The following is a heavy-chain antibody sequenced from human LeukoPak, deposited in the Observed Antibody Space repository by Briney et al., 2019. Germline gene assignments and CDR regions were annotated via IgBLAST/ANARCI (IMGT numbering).Heavy chain of an antibody. CDR1: GFTFSSYE. CDR3: ARGPFPYYYDSSGYRKRAFDI. Sequence: PGGSLRLSXAASGFTFSSYEMNWVRQAPGKGLEWVSYISSSGSTIYYADSVKGRFTISRDNAKNSLFLQMKSLRAEDTAAYYCARGPFPYYYDSSGYRKRAFDIWGQGTMVTVSS. J-gene: IGHJ3*02. V-gene: IGHV3-48*03. D-gene: IGHD3-22*01. CDR2: ISSSGSTI.